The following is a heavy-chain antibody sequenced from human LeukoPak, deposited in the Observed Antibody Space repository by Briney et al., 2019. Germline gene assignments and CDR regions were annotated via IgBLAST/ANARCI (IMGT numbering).Heavy chain of an antibody. V-gene: IGHV4-39*01. CDR3: ANADRFCSGSCHVPDAFDF. CDR2: IFYTGTT. D-gene: IGHD2-15*01. Sequence: SETLSLTCTVSGGSIGSDNYYWDWIRQPPGKGLEFIAGIFYTGTTYYNPSLKSRVTISIDTSKNQLTLKLYSVTAADTAVYYCANADRFCSGSCHVPDAFDFWGQGTMVTVSS. CDR1: GGSIGSDNYY. J-gene: IGHJ3*01.